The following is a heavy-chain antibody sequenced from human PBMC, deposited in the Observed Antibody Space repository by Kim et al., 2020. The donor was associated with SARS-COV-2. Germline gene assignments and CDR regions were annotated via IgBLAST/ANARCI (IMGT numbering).Heavy chain of an antibody. V-gene: IGHV4-4*07. CDR1: GGSISSYY. CDR2: IHTSGST. CDR3: ARDGAGYSSGWYAGAPPVRAFDI. J-gene: IGHJ3*02. D-gene: IGHD6-19*01. Sequence: SETLSLTCTVSGGSISSYYWSWIRQPAGKGLEWIGPIHTSGSTNYNPSLKSRVTMSVDTSKNQFSLKLTSVTAADTAVYYCARDGAGYSSGWYAGAPPVRAFDIWGQGTMVTVAS.